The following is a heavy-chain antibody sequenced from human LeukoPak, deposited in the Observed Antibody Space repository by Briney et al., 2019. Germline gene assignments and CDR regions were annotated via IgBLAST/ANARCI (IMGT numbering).Heavy chain of an antibody. D-gene: IGHD3-22*01. CDR2: IYYSATT. V-gene: IGHV4-59*11. CDR1: GGSISSQY. CDR3: ATSSGFLWFDY. Sequence: PSETLSLTCTVSGGSISSQYWSWIRQPPGKGLEWIGYIYYSATTNYNPSLESRVTISVDTSKNQFSPRLSSVTAADTAVYYCATSSGFLWFDYWGQGTLVTVSS. J-gene: IGHJ4*02.